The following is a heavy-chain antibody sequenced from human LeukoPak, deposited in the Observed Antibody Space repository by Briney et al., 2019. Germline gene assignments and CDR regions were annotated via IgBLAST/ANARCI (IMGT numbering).Heavy chain of an antibody. Sequence: GGSLRLSCAASGFTLHTYNMTWVRQAPGKGLEWVSYISSSGSTIYYADSVKGRFTISRDNAKNSLYLQMNSLRAEDTAVYYCARDVGLLPHFDYWGQGTLVTVSS. D-gene: IGHD2-15*01. CDR1: GFTLHTYN. V-gene: IGHV3-48*04. J-gene: IGHJ4*02. CDR2: ISSSGSTI. CDR3: ARDVGLLPHFDY.